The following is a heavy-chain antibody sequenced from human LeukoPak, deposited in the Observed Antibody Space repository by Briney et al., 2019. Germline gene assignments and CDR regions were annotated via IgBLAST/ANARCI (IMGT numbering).Heavy chain of an antibody. J-gene: IGHJ6*03. CDR2: INHSGST. Sequence: SETLSLTCAVYGGSFSGYYWSWIRQPPGKGLEWIGEINHSGSTNYNPSLKSRVTISVDTSKNQFSLKLSSVTAADTGVYYCARWVVAADYYYYMDVWGKGTTVTESS. CDR1: GGSFSGYY. V-gene: IGHV4-34*01. D-gene: IGHD2-15*01. CDR3: ARWVVAADYYYYMDV.